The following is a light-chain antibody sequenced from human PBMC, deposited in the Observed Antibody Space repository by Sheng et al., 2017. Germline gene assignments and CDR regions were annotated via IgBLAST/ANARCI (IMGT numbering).Light chain of an antibody. CDR2: AAS. CDR3: LQDYNYPRT. CDR1: EDIRNE. V-gene: IGKV1-6*01. J-gene: IGKJ1*01. Sequence: AIQMTQSPSSLSASVGDRVTFTCRASEDIRNELGWYQQKPGKAPKFLIYAASTLQSGVPSRFSGSGSGTDFTLTISSLQPDDSATYYCLQDYNYPRTFGQGPRWK.